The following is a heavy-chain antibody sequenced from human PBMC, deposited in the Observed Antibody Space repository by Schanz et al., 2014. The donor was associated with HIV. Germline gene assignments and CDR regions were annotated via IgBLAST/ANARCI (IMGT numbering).Heavy chain of an antibody. V-gene: IGHV1-18*01. Sequence: QVQLVQSGAGVKKPGASVKVSCKTSGYTFASYGITWVRQAPGQGLDWVGWISPYNGDRKYDQKFQGRVTLTTDTSTNTAYMELRSLRSDDTAVYYCAKGQDWPGPQLDHWGHGSLVIVSS. CDR2: ISPYNGDR. CDR1: GYTFASYG. D-gene: IGHD3-9*01. J-gene: IGHJ4*03. CDR3: AKGQDWPGPQLDH.